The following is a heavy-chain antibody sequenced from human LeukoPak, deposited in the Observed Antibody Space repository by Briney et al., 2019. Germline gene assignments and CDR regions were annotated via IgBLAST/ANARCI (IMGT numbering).Heavy chain of an antibody. V-gene: IGHV3-66*01. J-gene: IGHJ3*02. CDR3: ARVGLLWFGELLGAFDI. CDR2: IYSGCST. D-gene: IGHD3-10*01. CDR1: GFTVSSNY. Sequence: GGSLRLSCAASGFTVSSNYMSWVRQAPGKGLEWVSVIYSGCSTYYADSVKGRFTISRDNSKNTLYLQMNSLRAEDTAVYYCARVGLLWFGELLGAFDIWGQGTMVTVSS.